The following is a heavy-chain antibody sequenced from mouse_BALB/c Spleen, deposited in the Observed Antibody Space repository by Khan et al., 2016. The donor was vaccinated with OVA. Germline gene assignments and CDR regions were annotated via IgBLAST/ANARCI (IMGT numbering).Heavy chain of an antibody. V-gene: IGHV5-15*02. D-gene: IGHD1-2*01. CDR1: GFTFSDYG. J-gene: IGHJ3*01. CDR3: ARGGGTAPFAY. CDR2: ISDLAYTI. Sequence: EVELVESGGGLVQPGGSRKLSCAASGFTFSDYGMAWVRQAPGKGPEWVAFISDLAYTISYADTVTGRFTISRENAKNTLYLEMSSRRSYDTAIYYCARGGGTAPFAYWGLGTLVTVSA.